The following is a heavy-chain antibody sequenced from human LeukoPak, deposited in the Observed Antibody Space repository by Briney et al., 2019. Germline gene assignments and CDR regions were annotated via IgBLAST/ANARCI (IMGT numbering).Heavy chain of an antibody. CDR2: ISGSGGST. V-gene: IGHV3-23*01. D-gene: IGHD2-15*01. J-gene: IGHJ4*02. Sequence: SGGSPRLSCAASGFTFSSYAMSWVRQAPGKGLEWVSAISGSGGSTYYADSVKGRFTISRDNSKNTLYLQMNSLRAEDTAVYYCAKDYYCSGGSCYPAPRSIYWGQGTLVTVSS. CDR1: GFTFSSYA. CDR3: AKDYYCSGGSCYPAPRSIY.